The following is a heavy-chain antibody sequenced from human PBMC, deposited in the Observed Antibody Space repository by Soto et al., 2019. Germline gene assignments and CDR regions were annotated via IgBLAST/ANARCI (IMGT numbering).Heavy chain of an antibody. V-gene: IGHV1-18*01. CDR2: ISAYNGNT. Sequence: ASVKVSCKASGYTFTSYGISWVRQAPGQGLEWMGWISAYNGNTNYAQKLQGRVTMTTDTSTSTAYMELRSLRSDDTAVYYCARDVQDFDWSLPSLDPWGQGTQVTVSS. J-gene: IGHJ5*02. CDR3: ARDVQDFDWSLPSLDP. D-gene: IGHD3-9*01. CDR1: GYTFTSYG.